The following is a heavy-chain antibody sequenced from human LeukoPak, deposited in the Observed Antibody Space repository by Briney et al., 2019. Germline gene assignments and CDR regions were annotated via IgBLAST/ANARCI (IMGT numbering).Heavy chain of an antibody. CDR1: GFTFSSYA. Sequence: GGSLRLSCAASGFTFSSYAMSWVRQAPGKGLEWVSAISGSGGSTYYADSVKGRFTISRDNSKNRLYLQMNSLRAEDTAVYYCAKVGVAMVRGVIGYYFDYWGQGTLVTVSS. CDR3: AKVGVAMVRGVIGYYFDY. V-gene: IGHV3-23*01. J-gene: IGHJ4*02. CDR2: ISGSGGST. D-gene: IGHD3-10*01.